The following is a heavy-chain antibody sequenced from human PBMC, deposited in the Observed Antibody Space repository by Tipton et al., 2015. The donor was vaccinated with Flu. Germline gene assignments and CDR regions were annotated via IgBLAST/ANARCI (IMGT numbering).Heavy chain of an antibody. CDR2: ISVYNGAT. V-gene: IGHV1-18*04. Sequence: QLVQSGGEVKKPGASVRVSCKAFGYTFTSFGVSWVRQAPGQGLEWLGWISVYNGATNYAQKFQGRASMTTDSSVSTAYMELRSLTSDDTAVYYCARSGPMQYDRSDFIQYWGQGTLVTVSS. J-gene: IGHJ4*02. CDR3: ARSGPMQYDRSDFIQY. CDR1: GYTFTSFG. D-gene: IGHD3-22*01.